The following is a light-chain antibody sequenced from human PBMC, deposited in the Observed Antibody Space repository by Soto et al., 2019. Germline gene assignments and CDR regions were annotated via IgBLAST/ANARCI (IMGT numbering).Light chain of an antibody. V-gene: IGKV1-33*01. CDR3: QQRHNLPHT. CDR2: DAS. CDR1: QDVRKY. Sequence: DIQMTQSPSSLSASVGDRVTITCQASQDVRKYLSWYQQKARKAPKLLIYDASNLETGVPSRFSGRGSGTDFPFTISSLQPEDIATYYCQQRHNLPHTFGPGPKVDIK. J-gene: IGKJ3*01.